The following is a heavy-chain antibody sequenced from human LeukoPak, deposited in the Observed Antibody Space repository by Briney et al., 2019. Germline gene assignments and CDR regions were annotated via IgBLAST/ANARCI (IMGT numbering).Heavy chain of an antibody. CDR3: ARDRSGYYYGSGSFYYYYYYMDV. J-gene: IGHJ6*03. V-gene: IGHV4-61*02. CDR1: GGSFRSGSYY. D-gene: IGHD3-10*01. Sequence: SETLSLTCTVSGGSFRSGSYYWSWIRQPAGKGLEWIGRIYTSGSTNYNPSLKSRVTISLDTSKNQFSLKLSSVTAADTAVYYCARDRSGYYYGSGSFYYYYYYMDVWGKGTTVTISS. CDR2: IYTSGST.